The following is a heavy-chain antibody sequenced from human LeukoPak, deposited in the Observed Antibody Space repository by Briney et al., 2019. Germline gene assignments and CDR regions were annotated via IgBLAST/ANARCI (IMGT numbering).Heavy chain of an antibody. J-gene: IGHJ6*03. V-gene: IGHV3-23*01. CDR2: ISGSRGST. Sequence: GGSLRLSCAASGFTFSNYIMSWVRQAPGKGLEWVSAISGSRGSTYYADSVKGRFTISRDNSKNTLYLQMNRLSAEHTAVYYCAKERPAGYYYYYYMDVWGKGTTVTVSS. CDR3: AKERPAGYYYYYYMDV. CDR1: GFTFSNYI.